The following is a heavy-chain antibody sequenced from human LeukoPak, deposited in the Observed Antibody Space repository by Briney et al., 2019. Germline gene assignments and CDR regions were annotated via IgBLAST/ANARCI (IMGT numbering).Heavy chain of an antibody. CDR3: AKGPRLGELSLSTTHYYFGMDV. CDR1: GFTFSSYA. J-gene: IGHJ6*02. CDR2: MSYDGSNE. D-gene: IGHD3-16*02. Sequence: PGGSLRLSCAASGFTFSSYAMHWVRQAPGTGLEWVAVMSYDGSNEYYADSVKGRFTISRDNSKNTLDLQMNSLRAEDTAVYYCAKGPRLGELSLSTTHYYFGMDVWGQGTTVTVSS. V-gene: IGHV3-30*04.